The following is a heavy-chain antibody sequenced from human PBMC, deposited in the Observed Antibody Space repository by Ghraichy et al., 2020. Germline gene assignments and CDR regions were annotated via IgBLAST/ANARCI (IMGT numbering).Heavy chain of an antibody. CDR2: IWFDGSNR. J-gene: IGHJ3*01. CDR1: GFNFYTHA. Sequence: GGSLRLSCAASGFNFYTHAMHWVRQAPGKGLEWVFFIWFDGSNRYNAESVKGRFTISKDNSKDTQYLQMNSLSAEVTAMYYWVNDPPSSGYAIDLWGQGTMVTVSS. CDR3: VNDPPSSGYAIDL. D-gene: IGHD3-22*01. V-gene: IGHV3-30*02.